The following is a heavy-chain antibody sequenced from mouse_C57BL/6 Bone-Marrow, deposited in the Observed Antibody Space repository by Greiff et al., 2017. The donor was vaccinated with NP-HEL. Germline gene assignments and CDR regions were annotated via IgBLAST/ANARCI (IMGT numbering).Heavy chain of an antibody. CDR2: FHPYNDDT. CDR3: ARGVYYGSSYDYFDY. J-gene: IGHJ2*01. V-gene: IGHV1-47*01. Sequence: VQVVESGAELVKPGASVKMSCKASGYTFTTYPIEWMKQNHGKSLEWIGNFHPYNDDTKYNEKFKGKATLTVEKSSSTVYLELSRLTSDDSAVYYCARGVYYGSSYDYFDYWGQGTTLTVSS. CDR1: GYTFTTYP. D-gene: IGHD1-1*01.